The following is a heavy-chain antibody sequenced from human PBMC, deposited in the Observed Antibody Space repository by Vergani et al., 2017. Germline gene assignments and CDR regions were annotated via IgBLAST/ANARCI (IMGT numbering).Heavy chain of an antibody. CDR3: ARNIKVAAASYGMDV. D-gene: IGHD6-13*01. Sequence: QVPLVESGGGVVQPGRSLRLSCAASGFTFSSYGMHWVRQAPGKGLEWVAVIWYDGINKYYADSVKGRLTISRENSNNTLYLQMNSLRAEDTAVYYCARNIKVAAASYGMDVWGQGTMVTVSS. V-gene: IGHV3-33*01. CDR2: IWYDGINK. J-gene: IGHJ6*02. CDR1: GFTFSSYG.